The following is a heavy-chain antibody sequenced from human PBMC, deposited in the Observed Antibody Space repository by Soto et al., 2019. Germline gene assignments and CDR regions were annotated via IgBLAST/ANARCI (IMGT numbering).Heavy chain of an antibody. CDR2: ISYDGSNK. CDR3: AKDELHPEGGEYYYGMAV. V-gene: IGHV3-30*18. Sequence: SLRLSCAASGFTFSSYGMHWVRQAPGKGLEWVAVISYDGSNKYYADSVKGRFTISRDNSKNTLYLQMNSLRAEDTAVYYCAKDELHPEGGEYYYGMAVWGQGTTVTVSS. D-gene: IGHD1-7*01. CDR1: GFTFSSYG. J-gene: IGHJ6*02.